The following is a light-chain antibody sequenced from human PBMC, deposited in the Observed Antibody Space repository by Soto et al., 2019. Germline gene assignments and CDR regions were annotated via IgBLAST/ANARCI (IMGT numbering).Light chain of an antibody. J-gene: IGLJ3*02. CDR2: ENS. Sequence: QSVLTQPPSVSAAPGQKVTISCSGSSSNIGKNYVAWYQHVPGTAPQLLIYENSKRPSGVPDRFSGSKSGTSATLGIAGLQTGDEADYYCGTWDGSLSVGVFGGGTKLTVL. CDR1: SSNIGKNY. V-gene: IGLV1-51*02. CDR3: GTWDGSLSVGV.